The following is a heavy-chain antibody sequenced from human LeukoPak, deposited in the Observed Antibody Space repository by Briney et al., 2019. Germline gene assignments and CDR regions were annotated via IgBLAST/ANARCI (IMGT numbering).Heavy chain of an antibody. CDR2: IYPDDSET. J-gene: IGHJ4*01. CDR1: GYSFFGYW. D-gene: IGHD4-23*01. V-gene: IGHV5-51*01. Sequence: GESLKISCKGSGYSFFGYWIGWVRQMPDKGLEWMGIIYPDDSETRYSPAFQGQVTISADKSISTAYLQWSSLKASDTAMYYCARRSSPVAEPDDYWGQGTLVTVSS. CDR3: ARRSSPVAEPDDY.